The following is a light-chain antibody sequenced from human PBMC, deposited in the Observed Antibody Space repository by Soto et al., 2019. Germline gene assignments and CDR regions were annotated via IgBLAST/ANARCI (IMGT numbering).Light chain of an antibody. J-gene: IGKJ4*01. CDR1: QSNSSY. Sequence: IQMTQSPSSLSASVGDRVTITCRASQSNSSYLNGYQQKPGKVPELLIYAASTLQGGVPSRFSGSGSGTDFTLTISCLQSEDFATYYCQQYYSFPLTFGGGTKVDIK. CDR3: QQYYSFPLT. CDR2: AAS. V-gene: IGKV1-39*01.